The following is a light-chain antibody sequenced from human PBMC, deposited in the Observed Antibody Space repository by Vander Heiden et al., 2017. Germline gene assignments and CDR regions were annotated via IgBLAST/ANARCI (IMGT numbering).Light chain of an antibody. CDR3: QQSYNSPYT. Sequence: DIHKTQSPSSLSAFVGARVTITCRASQRIRNYLNWYQHKPGKAANLLIYGASSLQSGVPSTFSGSGSGTDFTLTITSLQPEEFATYYCQQSYNSPYTFGQGTKLEIK. V-gene: IGKV1-39*01. CDR1: QRIRNY. CDR2: GAS. J-gene: IGKJ2*01.